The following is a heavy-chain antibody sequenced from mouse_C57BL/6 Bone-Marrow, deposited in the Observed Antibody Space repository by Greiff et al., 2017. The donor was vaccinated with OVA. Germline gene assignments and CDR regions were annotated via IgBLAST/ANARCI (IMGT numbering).Heavy chain of an antibody. CDR2: IYPRSGNT. Sequence: VKLMESGAELARPGASVKLSCKASGYTFTSYGISWVKQRTGQGLEWIGEIYPRSGNTYYNEKFKGKATLTADKSSSKAYMELRSLTSADSAVYFCAPIYYGYDHWYFDVWGTGTTVTVSS. J-gene: IGHJ1*03. V-gene: IGHV1-81*01. CDR1: GYTFTSYG. CDR3: APIYYGYDHWYFDV. D-gene: IGHD2-2*01.